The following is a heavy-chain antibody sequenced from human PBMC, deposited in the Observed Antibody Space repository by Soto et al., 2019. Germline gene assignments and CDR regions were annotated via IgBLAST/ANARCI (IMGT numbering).Heavy chain of an antibody. J-gene: IGHJ4*02. CDR2: ISYDAKHK. V-gene: IGHV3-30*18. D-gene: IGHD3-3*01. CDR3: AKGAVQDLWSGYYTLFDF. CDR1: GFTFSTYG. Sequence: QVQLVESGGGVVQPGRSLRLSCAASGFTFSTYGMHWVRQAPGKGLEWVAVISYDAKHKYYADSLKGRFTISRDNSKNTLYLQMNSLRAEDTAFYYCAKGAVQDLWSGYYTLFDFWGQGTLVTVSS.